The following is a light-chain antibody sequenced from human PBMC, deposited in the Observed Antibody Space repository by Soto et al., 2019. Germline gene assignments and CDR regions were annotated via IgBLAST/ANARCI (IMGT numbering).Light chain of an antibody. CDR3: QQYSNWPPWT. CDR2: GAS. V-gene: IGKV3D-15*01. Sequence: IVMTQSPATLSVSPGQRATLSCRASQSVRTNLAWYQHKPGQAPRLLIYGASTRATGIPARFSGSGSGTEFTLTISGLQSDDVAVYYCQQYSNWPPWTFGQGTRVDFK. J-gene: IGKJ1*01. CDR1: QSVRTN.